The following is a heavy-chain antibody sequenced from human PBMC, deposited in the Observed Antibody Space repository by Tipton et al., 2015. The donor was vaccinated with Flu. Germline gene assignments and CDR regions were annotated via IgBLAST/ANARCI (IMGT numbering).Heavy chain of an antibody. CDR2: IKSKTDGGTT. V-gene: IGHV3-15*01. CDR1: GFSSSIAW. Sequence: GSLRLSCAAYGFSSSIAWMTWVRQAPGKGLEWVGRIKSKTDGGTTDYAAPVKGRFTISRDDSKNTVYLQMNSLKTEDTAVYYCSTELVLWFGDLGYWGQGTLVTVSS. J-gene: IGHJ4*02. D-gene: IGHD3-10*01. CDR3: STELVLWFGDLGY.